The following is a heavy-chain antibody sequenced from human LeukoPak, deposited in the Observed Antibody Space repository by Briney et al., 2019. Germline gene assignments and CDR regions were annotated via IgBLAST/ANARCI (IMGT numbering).Heavy chain of an antibody. CDR1: GFTFSSYS. CDR3: ARDINGYNYLYFDY. CDR2: ISSSSSYI. V-gene: IGHV3-21*01. D-gene: IGHD5-24*01. Sequence: GGSLRLSCAASGFTFSSYSMNWVRQAPGKGLEWVSSISSSSSYIYYADSVKGRLTISRDNAKNSLYLQMNSLRAEDTAAYYCARDINGYNYLYFDYWGQGTLVTVSS. J-gene: IGHJ4*02.